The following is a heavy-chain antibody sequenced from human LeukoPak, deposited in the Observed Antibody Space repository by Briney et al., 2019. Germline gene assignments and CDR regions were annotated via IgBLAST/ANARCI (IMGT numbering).Heavy chain of an antibody. V-gene: IGHV3-21*01. CDR1: GFTFSGYS. D-gene: IGHD3/OR15-3a*01. Sequence: GGSLRLSCVASGFTFSGYSMNWVRQAPGKGLEWVSSISASSGHIYYADSVRGRFTISRDNAKDSVYLQMNSLRADDTAVYYCTRAVAAADFSPGYWGRGTLVTVSS. J-gene: IGHJ4*02. CDR3: TRAVAAADFSPGY. CDR2: ISASSGHI.